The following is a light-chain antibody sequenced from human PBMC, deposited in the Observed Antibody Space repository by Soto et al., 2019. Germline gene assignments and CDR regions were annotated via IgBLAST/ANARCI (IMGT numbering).Light chain of an antibody. CDR2: ATS. Sequence: DIQMTQSPSSLSASVGDKVTITCRASQNVASYLNWYQQKLGTAPKVLIYATSTLKTGVPSRFSCSGSWTEFILNIPSLPPEDFATYHCQQTYNTPLTFGGGTKVEIK. V-gene: IGKV1-39*01. CDR3: QQTYNTPLT. J-gene: IGKJ4*01. CDR1: QNVASY.